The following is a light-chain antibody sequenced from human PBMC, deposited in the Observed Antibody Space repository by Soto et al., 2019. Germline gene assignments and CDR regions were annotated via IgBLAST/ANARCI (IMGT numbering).Light chain of an antibody. CDR2: SNN. V-gene: IGLV1-47*02. CDR3: ATWDDSLNNPV. Sequence: QSVLTQPPSASGTPGQRVTISCSGSSTNIGSNYVYWYQQVPGTAPKLLIYSNNQRPSGVPDRFSASKSGISASLAISGLRSEDEAAFYCATWDDSLNNPVFGGGTKLTVL. J-gene: IGLJ3*02. CDR1: STNIGSNY.